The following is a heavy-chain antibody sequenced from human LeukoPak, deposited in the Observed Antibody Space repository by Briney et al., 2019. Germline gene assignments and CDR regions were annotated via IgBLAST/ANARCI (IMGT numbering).Heavy chain of an antibody. J-gene: IGHJ4*02. D-gene: IGHD1-26*01. Sequence: PGGSLRLSCAASGFTFSSYEMNWVRQAPGKGLEWVSYISSSGSTIYYGDSVKGRFTISRDNSKNTMYLQMNNLREEDTAVYYCTRDPILGAPDYFDYWGQGTLVTVSS. CDR1: GFTFSSYE. V-gene: IGHV3-48*03. CDR2: ISSSGSTI. CDR3: TRDPILGAPDYFDY.